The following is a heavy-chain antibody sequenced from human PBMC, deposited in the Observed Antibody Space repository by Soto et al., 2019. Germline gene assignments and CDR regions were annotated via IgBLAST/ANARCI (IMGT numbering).Heavy chain of an antibody. CDR1: GYTFTSYG. CDR3: ARESSTYGGYYYDYYMDA. D-gene: IGHD4-4*01. CDR2: ISADNGNT. J-gene: IGHJ6*03. Sequence: ASVKVSCKASGYTFTSYGISWVRQAPGQGLEWMGWISADNGNTNYAQKLQGRVTMTTDTSTSTAYMELRSPRSDDTAVYYCARESSTYGGYYYDYYMDAWGKGTMVTVSS. V-gene: IGHV1-18*01.